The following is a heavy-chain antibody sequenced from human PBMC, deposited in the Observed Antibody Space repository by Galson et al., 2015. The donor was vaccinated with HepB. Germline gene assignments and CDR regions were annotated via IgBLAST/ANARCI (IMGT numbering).Heavy chain of an antibody. V-gene: IGHV1-3*01. Sequence: SVKVSCKASGYTFTSYVLHWVRQAPGQRLEWMGWINAGNGNTKYSQKFQGRVTITRDTSARTAYMELSSLRSEDTAVYYCARGMTVAAPWLDPWGQGALVTVSS. CDR1: GYTFTSYV. D-gene: IGHD6-19*01. CDR3: ARGMTVAAPWLDP. J-gene: IGHJ5*02. CDR2: INAGNGNT.